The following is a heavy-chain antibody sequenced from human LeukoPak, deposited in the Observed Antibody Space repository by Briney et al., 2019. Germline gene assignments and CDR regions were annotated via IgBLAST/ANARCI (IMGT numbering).Heavy chain of an antibody. Sequence: GGSLRLSCAASGFTFSGSAMHWVRQASGKGLEWVGRIRSKANSYATAYAASVKGRFSISRDDSKNTAYLQMNSLKTEDTALYYCTRYAVGFHYWGQGTLVTVSS. CDR1: GFTFSGSA. D-gene: IGHD2-15*01. J-gene: IGHJ4*02. V-gene: IGHV3-73*01. CDR2: IRSKANSYAT. CDR3: TRYAVGFHY.